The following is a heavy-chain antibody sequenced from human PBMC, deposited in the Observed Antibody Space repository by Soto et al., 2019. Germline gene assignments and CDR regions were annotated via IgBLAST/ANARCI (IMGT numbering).Heavy chain of an antibody. CDR2: IWHDGSKK. D-gene: IGHD6-6*01. V-gene: IGHV3-33*01. J-gene: IGHJ6*02. Sequence: QVQLVESGGGVVQPGRSLRLSCAASGFTFSSYGMHWVRQAPGKGLEWVAVIWHDGSKKYYADSVKGGYTISRVNSKNTLYLQMDSLRAEDTAVYYCARGPSGRVAARREYDYCMDVWGQGTTVTVSS. CDR1: GFTFSSYG. CDR3: ARGPSGRVAARREYDYCMDV.